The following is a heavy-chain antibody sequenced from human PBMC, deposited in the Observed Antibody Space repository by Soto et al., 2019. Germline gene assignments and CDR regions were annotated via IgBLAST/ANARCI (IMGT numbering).Heavy chain of an antibody. D-gene: IGHD3-22*01. Sequence: SETLSLTCTVSDGSISSDYWSWIRQPPGEGLEWIGYIYYSGSTEYNPSLKSRVTISVDTSKNQLSLKLSSVTAEDTAVYYCTTDLRYYDTNAYYYPAEFDFWGQGTLVTV. CDR1: DGSISSDY. J-gene: IGHJ4*02. CDR3: TTDLRYYDTNAYYYPAEFDF. CDR2: IYYSGST. V-gene: IGHV4-59*01.